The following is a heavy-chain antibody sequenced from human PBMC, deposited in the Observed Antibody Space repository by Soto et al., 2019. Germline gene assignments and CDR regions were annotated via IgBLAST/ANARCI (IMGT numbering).Heavy chain of an antibody. D-gene: IGHD3-10*01. CDR3: ATLRYYGSGSYYKDYYFDY. V-gene: IGHV1-24*01. J-gene: IGHJ4*02. Sequence: ASVKVSCKASGYTFTNYGITWVRQAPGKGLEWMGGFDPEDGETIYAQKFQGRVTMTEDTSTDTAYMELSSLRSEDTAVYYCATLRYYGSGSYYKDYYFDYWGQGTLVTVSS. CDR2: FDPEDGET. CDR1: GYTFTNYG.